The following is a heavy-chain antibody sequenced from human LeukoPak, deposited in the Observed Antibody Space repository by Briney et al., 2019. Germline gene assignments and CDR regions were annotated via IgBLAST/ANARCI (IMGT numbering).Heavy chain of an antibody. CDR2: INPSGGST. D-gene: IGHD3-9*01. CDR3: ARVNVLRYFDWLLPEGAFDP. J-gene: IGHJ5*02. Sequence: ASVKVSCKASGYTFTTYAINWVRQAPGQGLEWMGIINPSGGSTSYAQKFQGRVTMTRDTSTSTVYMELSSLRSEDTAVYYCARVNVLRYFDWLLPEGAFDPWGQGTLVTVSS. V-gene: IGHV1-46*01. CDR1: GYTFTTYA.